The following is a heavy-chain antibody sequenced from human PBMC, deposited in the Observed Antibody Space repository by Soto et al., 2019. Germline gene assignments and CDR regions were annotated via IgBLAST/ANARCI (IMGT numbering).Heavy chain of an antibody. V-gene: IGHV4-31*03. CDR2: IYYSGST. CDR1: GGSISSGGYY. J-gene: IGHJ4*02. CDR3: ARGYYYGSGSGYYFDY. Sequence: QVQLQESGPGLVKPSQTLSLTCTVSGGSISSGGYYWSWIRQHPGKGLEWIGYIYYSGSTYYNPSLKRRVTISVDTSKNQFSLKLSSVTAAATAVYYCARGYYYGSGSGYYFDYWGQGTLVTVSS. D-gene: IGHD3-10*01.